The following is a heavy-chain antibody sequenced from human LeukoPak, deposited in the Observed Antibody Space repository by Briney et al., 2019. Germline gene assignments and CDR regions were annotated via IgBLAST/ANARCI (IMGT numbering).Heavy chain of an antibody. Sequence: ASVKVSCKASGYTFTSYDINWVRQAPGQRLEWMGWINAGNGNTKYSQKFQGRVTITRDTSASTAYMELSSLRSEDTAVYYCARARRAVGPQGWFDPWGQGTLVTVSS. D-gene: IGHD1-26*01. CDR2: INAGNGNT. CDR3: ARARRAVGPQGWFDP. CDR1: GYTFTSYD. V-gene: IGHV1-3*01. J-gene: IGHJ5*02.